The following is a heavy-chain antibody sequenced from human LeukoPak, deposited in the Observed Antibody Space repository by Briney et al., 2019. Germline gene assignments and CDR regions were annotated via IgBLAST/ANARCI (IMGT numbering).Heavy chain of an antibody. Sequence: SETLSLTCAVYGGSFSGYYWSWIRQPAGKGLEWIGRIYASGNTNYNPSLKSRVAISVDTSKNQFSLKLSSVTAADTAVYYCARNLPDWFPWGQGTLVTVSS. CDR2: IYASGNT. V-gene: IGHV4-59*10. J-gene: IGHJ5*02. CDR3: ARNLPDWFP. CDR1: GGSFSGYY. D-gene: IGHD3-9*01.